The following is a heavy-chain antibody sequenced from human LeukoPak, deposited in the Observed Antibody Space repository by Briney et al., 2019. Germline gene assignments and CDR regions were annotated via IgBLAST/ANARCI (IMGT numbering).Heavy chain of an antibody. J-gene: IGHJ4*02. CDR2: INHSGST. CDR3: ARVPHDSSGYLLFDY. CDR1: GGSFSGYY. Sequence: PSETLSLTCAVYGGSFSGYYWSWIRQPPGKGLEWIGEINHSGSTNYNPSLKSRVTISVDTSKNQFSLKLSSVTAADTAVYYCARVPHDSSGYLLFDYWGQGTLVTVSS. V-gene: IGHV4-34*01. D-gene: IGHD3-22*01.